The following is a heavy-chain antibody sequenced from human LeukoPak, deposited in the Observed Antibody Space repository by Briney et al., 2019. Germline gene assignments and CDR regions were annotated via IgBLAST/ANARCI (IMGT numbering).Heavy chain of an antibody. Sequence: GGSLRLSCAASGFTFSDYYMSWIRQAPGKGLEWVSYVSGSGRTIHYADSVKGRFTISRDNAKNSLYLQMNSLRAEDTAVYYCARAQNLGFDYWGQGTLVTVSS. CDR3: ARAQNLGFDY. CDR2: VSGSGRTI. V-gene: IGHV3-11*01. J-gene: IGHJ4*02. D-gene: IGHD2/OR15-2a*01. CDR1: GFTFSDYY.